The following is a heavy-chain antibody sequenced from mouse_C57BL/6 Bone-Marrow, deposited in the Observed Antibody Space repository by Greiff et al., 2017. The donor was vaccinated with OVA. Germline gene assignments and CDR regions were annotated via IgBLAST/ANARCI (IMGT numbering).Heavy chain of an antibody. CDR3: ERMDYDGDAMDY. CDR1: GYTFTGYW. V-gene: IGHV1-9*01. D-gene: IGHD2-4*01. CDR2: ILPGSGST. Sequence: VHLVESGAELMKPGASVKLSCKATGYTFTGYWIEWVKQRPGHGLEWIGEILPGSGSTNYNEKFKGKATFTADTSSNTAYMRLSSLTTEDSAIYYGERMDYDGDAMDYGGQGTSVTVSS. J-gene: IGHJ4*01.